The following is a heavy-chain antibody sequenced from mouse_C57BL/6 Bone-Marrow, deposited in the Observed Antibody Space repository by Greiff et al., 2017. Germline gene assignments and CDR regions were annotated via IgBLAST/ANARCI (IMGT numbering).Heavy chain of an antibody. Sequence: VKLQESGPGLVAPSQSLSITCTVSGFSLTSYGVDWVRQPPGKGLEWLGIIWGGGSTNYNSALMSRLSISKDNSTSQAFLKMNSLQTDATAMDYCAKHDCDGYSRPFAYWGQGTLLTVSA. V-gene: IGHV2-9*01. CDR1: GFSLTSYG. CDR2: IWGGGST. J-gene: IGHJ3*01. CDR3: AKHDCDGYSRPFAY. D-gene: IGHD2-3*01.